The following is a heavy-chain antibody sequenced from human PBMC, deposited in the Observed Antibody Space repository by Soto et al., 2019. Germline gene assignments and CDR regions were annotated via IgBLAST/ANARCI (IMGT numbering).Heavy chain of an antibody. V-gene: IGHV4-30-4*01. Sequence: SEPLSLTCAVSGGSISIGDYYWSWIRQPPGKGLEWIGYIYYSGSTYYNPSLKSRVTISVDTSKNQFSLKLSSVTAADTAVYYCARWFGELLPDYWGQGTLVTV. CDR1: GGSISIGDYY. CDR2: IYYSGST. D-gene: IGHD3-10*01. CDR3: ARWFGELLPDY. J-gene: IGHJ4*02.